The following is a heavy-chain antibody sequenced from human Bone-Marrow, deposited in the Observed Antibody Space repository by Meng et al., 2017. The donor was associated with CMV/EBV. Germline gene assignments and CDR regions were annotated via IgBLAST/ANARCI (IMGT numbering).Heavy chain of an antibody. CDR2: IKSKTDGGTT. CDR1: GLTFSHAW. J-gene: IGHJ4*02. Sequence: GESLKISCAVSGLTFSHAWMSWVRQAPGKGLEWVGRIKSKTDGGTTDYAAPVKGRFTISRDDSKNTLYLQMNSLKTEDTAVYYCIYDFWSGSIRSPDYCGQGTLVTVSS. V-gene: IGHV3-15*01. D-gene: IGHD3-3*01. CDR3: IYDFWSGSIRSPDY.